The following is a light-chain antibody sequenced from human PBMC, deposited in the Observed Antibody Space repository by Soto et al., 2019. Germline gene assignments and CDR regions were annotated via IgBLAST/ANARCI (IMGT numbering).Light chain of an antibody. CDR2: ATS. V-gene: IGKV3-20*01. CDR3: QQYGSSPIT. Sequence: EIVLTQSPGTLSLSPGETATLSCRATQSVSSIYLAWYQQKPGQAPSLLIYATSSRATGIPDRFSGSGSGTDFSLTISRLEPEDFAVYYCQQYGSSPITFGQGTRLDIK. CDR1: QSVSSIY. J-gene: IGKJ5*01.